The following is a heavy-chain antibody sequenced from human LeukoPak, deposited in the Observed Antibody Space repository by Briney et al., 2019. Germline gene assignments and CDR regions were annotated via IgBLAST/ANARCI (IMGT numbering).Heavy chain of an antibody. CDR3: AKDDTESDYSITPDY. V-gene: IGHV3-30*02. Sequence: GGSLRLSCAASGFTFSSYGMHWVRQAPGKGLEWVAFIRYDGSNKYYADSVKGRFTISRDNSKNTLYLQMNSLRAEDTAVYYCAKDDTESDYSITPDYWGQGTLVTVSS. CDR2: IRYDGSNK. J-gene: IGHJ4*02. D-gene: IGHD4-11*01. CDR1: GFTFSSYG.